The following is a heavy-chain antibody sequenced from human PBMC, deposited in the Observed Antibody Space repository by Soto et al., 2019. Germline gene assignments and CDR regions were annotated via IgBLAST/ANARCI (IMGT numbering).Heavy chain of an antibody. CDR3: AHTEEVLLWFRELSSWSDP. CDR2: IYWNDDK. CDR1: GFSLSTSGVG. V-gene: IGHV2-5*01. J-gene: IGHJ5*02. Sequence: QITLKESGPTLVKPTQTLTLTCTFSGFSLSTSGVGVGWIRQPPGKALEWLALIYWNDDKRYSPSLKSRLTITKDTSKNQVVLTMTNMDPVDTATYYCAHTEEVLLWFRELSSWSDPWGQGTLVTVSS. D-gene: IGHD3-10*01.